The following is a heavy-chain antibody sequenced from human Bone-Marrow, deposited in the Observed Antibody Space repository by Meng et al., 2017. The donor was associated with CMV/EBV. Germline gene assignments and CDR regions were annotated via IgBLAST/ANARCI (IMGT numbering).Heavy chain of an antibody. CDR2: IWYDGSNK. CDR3: AKLLDCSSTSCYSKYYYYYGMDV. Sequence: GESLKISCAASGFTFSSYGMHWVRQAPGKGLEWVAVIWYDGSNKYYADSVKGRFTISRDNSKNTLYLQMNSLRAEDTAVYYCAKLLDCSSTSCYSKYYYYYGMDVWGQGTTVTVSS. CDR1: GFTFSSYG. J-gene: IGHJ6*02. V-gene: IGHV3-33*06. D-gene: IGHD2-2*01.